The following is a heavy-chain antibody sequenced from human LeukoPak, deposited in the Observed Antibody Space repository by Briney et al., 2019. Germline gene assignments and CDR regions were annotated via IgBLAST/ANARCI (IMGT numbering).Heavy chain of an antibody. V-gene: IGHV1-2*02. CDR2: INPNSGGT. D-gene: IGHD3-10*01. J-gene: IGHJ5*02. Sequence: GASVKVSCKASGYTFTSYPISWVRQAPGQGLEWMGWINPNSGGTNYAQKFQGRVTMTRDTSISTAYMELSRLRSDDTAVYYCARDQEFGEGNWFDPWGQGTLVTVSS. CDR1: GYTFTSYP. CDR3: ARDQEFGEGNWFDP.